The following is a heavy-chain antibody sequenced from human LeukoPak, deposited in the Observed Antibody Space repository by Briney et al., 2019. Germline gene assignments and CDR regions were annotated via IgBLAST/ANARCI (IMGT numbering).Heavy chain of an antibody. D-gene: IGHD3-3*01. Sequence: SETLSLTCTVSGGSISSSSYYWGWIRQPPGKGLEWIGSIYYSGSTYYNPSLKSRVTMSVDTSKNQFSLKLSSVTAADTAVYYCARDGRRITIFGGFSGWFDPWGQGTLVTVSS. CDR1: GGSISSSSYY. V-gene: IGHV4-39*07. CDR2: IYYSGST. J-gene: IGHJ5*02. CDR3: ARDGRRITIFGGFSGWFDP.